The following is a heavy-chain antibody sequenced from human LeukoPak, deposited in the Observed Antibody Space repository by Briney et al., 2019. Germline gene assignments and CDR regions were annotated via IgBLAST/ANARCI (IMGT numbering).Heavy chain of an antibody. CDR2: INPNSGGT. V-gene: IGHV1-2*04. CDR3: ARGCPSRRSSTSCYTGY. Sequence: ASVKVSCKASGYTFTGYYMHWVRQAPGQGLEWMGWINPNSGGTNYAQKFQGWVTMTRDTSISTAYMELSRLRSGDTAVYYCARGCPSRRSSTSCYTGYWGQGTLVTVSS. J-gene: IGHJ4*02. CDR1: GYTFTGYY. D-gene: IGHD2-2*02.